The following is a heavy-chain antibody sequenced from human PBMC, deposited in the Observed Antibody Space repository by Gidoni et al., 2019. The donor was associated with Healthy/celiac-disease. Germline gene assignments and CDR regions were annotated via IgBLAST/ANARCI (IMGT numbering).Heavy chain of an antibody. D-gene: IGHD6-19*01. CDR3: ARDPPIAVAGIDY. V-gene: IGHV3-21*01. Sequence: EVQLVESGGGLVKPGGSLRLSCAASGFTFSSYSMNWVRQAPGKGLEWFSSISSSSSYIYYADSVKGRFTISRDNAKNSLYLQMNSLRAEDTAVYYCARDPPIAVAGIDYWGQGTLVTVSS. CDR2: ISSSSSYI. CDR1: GFTFSSYS. J-gene: IGHJ4*02.